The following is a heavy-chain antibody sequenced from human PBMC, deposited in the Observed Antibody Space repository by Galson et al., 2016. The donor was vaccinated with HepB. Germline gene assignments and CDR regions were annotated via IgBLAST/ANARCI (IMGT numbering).Heavy chain of an antibody. CDR1: GFTFSSYA. V-gene: IGHV3-30*04. J-gene: IGHJ3*02. CDR2: ISYDGDNQ. D-gene: IGHD3-22*01. CDR3: ARVGLPTSYYDTRGASGNPAFDI. Sequence: SLRLSCAASGFTFSSYAIHWVRQTPGKGLEWVAIISYDGDNQYYADSVRARFTISRDNPKNTPYLQMNSLRPEDTGVYYCARVGLPTSYYDTRGASGNPAFDIWGQGTMVTVSS.